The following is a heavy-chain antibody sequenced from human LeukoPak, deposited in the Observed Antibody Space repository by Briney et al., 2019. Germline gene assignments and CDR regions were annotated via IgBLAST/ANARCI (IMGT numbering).Heavy chain of an antibody. CDR2: ISASGGST. D-gene: IGHD3-10*01. J-gene: IGHJ5*02. V-gene: IGHV3-23*01. CDR3: AKDRDSGSGYYTWGLFDA. CDR1: GFTFSSSA. Sequence: GGSLRLSCAASGFTFSSSAMSWVRQVPGKGLEWVSGISASGGSTSYADSVRGRFTISRDNSKNTLYVQMNSLRDEDTAVYYCAKDRDSGSGYYTWGLFDAWGQGTLVTVSS.